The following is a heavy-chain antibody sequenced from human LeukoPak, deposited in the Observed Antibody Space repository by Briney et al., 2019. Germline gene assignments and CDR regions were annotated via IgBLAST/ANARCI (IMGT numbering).Heavy chain of an antibody. Sequence: GASVKVSCKASGYTFTTYGISWVRQAPGQGLEWMGWISAYNGNTNYAQKLQGRVTMTTDTSTSTAYMELRSLRSDDTAVYYCARIITMVRGVIITDWLDPWGQGTLVTVSS. CDR3: ARIITMVRGVIITDWLDP. CDR2: ISAYNGNT. V-gene: IGHV1-18*01. J-gene: IGHJ5*02. CDR1: GYTFTTYG. D-gene: IGHD3-10*01.